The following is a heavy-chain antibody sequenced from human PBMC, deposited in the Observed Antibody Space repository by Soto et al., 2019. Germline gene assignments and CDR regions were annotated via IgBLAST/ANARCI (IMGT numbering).Heavy chain of an antibody. CDR3: ARHESRSGWYDVRTMIVVDFDY. CDR2: IYYSGST. D-gene: IGHD3-22*01. CDR1: GGPISSSSYY. V-gene: IGHV4-39*01. Sequence: SETLSLTCTVSGGPISSSSYYWGWIRQPPGKGLEWIGSIYYSGSTYYNPSLKSRVTISVDTSKNQFSLKLSSVTAADTAVYYFARHESRSGWYDVRTMIVVDFDYWGQGTLVT. J-gene: IGHJ4*02.